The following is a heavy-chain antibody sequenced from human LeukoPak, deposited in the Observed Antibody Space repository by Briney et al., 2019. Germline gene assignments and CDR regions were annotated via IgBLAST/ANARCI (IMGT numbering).Heavy chain of an antibody. D-gene: IGHD3-10*01. V-gene: IGHV4-61*01. Sequence: PSETLSLTCTVSGGSVSSGSYYWTWIRQPPGKGLEWIGYIYYSGSTNYNPSLKSRVTISVDTSKNQFSLKLSSVTAADTAVYYCAKGVTLDYWGQGTLVTVSS. CDR1: GGSVSSGSYY. CDR3: AKGVTLDY. J-gene: IGHJ4*02. CDR2: IYYSGST.